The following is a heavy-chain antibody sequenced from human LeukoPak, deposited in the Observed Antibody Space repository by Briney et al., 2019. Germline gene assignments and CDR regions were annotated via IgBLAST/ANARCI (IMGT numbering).Heavy chain of an antibody. CDR2: IDTRGRTT. V-gene: IGHV3-11*01. J-gene: IGHJ6*02. CDR3: ARGHYGLDV. CDR1: GFTFSDYY. Sequence: GGSLRLSCGASGFTFSDYYMSWIRQAPGKGLEWVSYIDTRGRTTYYADSVKGRVTISRDNAKKSLYLQMNSLRAEDTAVYYCARGHYGLDVWGQGTTVTVSS.